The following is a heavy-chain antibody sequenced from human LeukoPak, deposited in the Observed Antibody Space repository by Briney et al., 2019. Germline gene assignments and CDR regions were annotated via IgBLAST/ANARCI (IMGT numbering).Heavy chain of an antibody. CDR2: SRSEGHGGTP. CDR1: GFTFGDYA. CDR3: TRDSYSVDSGYFEFDY. Sequence: GGSLRLSCTALGFTFGDYAMNWVRQAPGKGLEGVGFSRSEGHGGTPEYATSVKGRFTISRDDSKSIAYLQMNSLKTEDTAMYYCTRDSYSVDSGYFEFDYWGQGTLVTVSS. D-gene: IGHD3-22*01. V-gene: IGHV3-49*04. J-gene: IGHJ4*02.